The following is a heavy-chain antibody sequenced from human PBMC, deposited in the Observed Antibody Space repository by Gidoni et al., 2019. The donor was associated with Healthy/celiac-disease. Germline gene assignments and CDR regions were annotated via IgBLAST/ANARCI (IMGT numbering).Heavy chain of an antibody. CDR2: ISSSGSTI. CDR1: GFTFSSYE. V-gene: IGHV3-48*03. D-gene: IGHD3-3*01. J-gene: IGHJ3*02. CDR3: ASLTYYDFWSGYQDAFDI. Sequence: EVQLVESGGGLVQPGGSLRLSCAASGFTFSSYEMNWVRQAPGKGLEWVSYISSSGSTIYYADSVKGRFTISRDNAKNSLYLQMNSLRAEDTAVYYCASLTYYDFWSGYQDAFDIWGQGTMVTVSS.